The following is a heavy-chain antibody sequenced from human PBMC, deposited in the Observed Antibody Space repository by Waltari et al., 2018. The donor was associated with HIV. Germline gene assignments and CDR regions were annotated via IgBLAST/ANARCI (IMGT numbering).Heavy chain of an antibody. D-gene: IGHD2-2*01. CDR3: ARDPRAMPGY. CDR2: INHSGST. Sequence: QVQLQQWGAGLLKPSETLSLTCAVSGGSFSGYYWSWIRQPPGKGLEWIGEINHSGSTFHNPSLKSRVTMSVDTSKNQFSLKLSSVTAADTAVYYCARDPRAMPGYWGQGTLVTVSS. CDR1: GGSFSGYY. J-gene: IGHJ4*02. V-gene: IGHV4-34*01.